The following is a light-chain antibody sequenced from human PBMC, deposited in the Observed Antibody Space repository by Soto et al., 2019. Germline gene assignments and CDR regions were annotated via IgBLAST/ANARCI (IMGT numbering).Light chain of an antibody. J-gene: IGKJ1*01. CDR2: GSS. V-gene: IGKV3-20*01. Sequence: EIVLTQSPGALSLSPGERATLSCRASQSVSNNYLAWYQQKPGQAPRLLIFGSSSRSTGIPDRFSDTGSGTDFTLTISSREPEDFAVYYWQQYGGSPRTFGEGTKVEIK. CDR1: QSVSNNY. CDR3: QQYGGSPRT.